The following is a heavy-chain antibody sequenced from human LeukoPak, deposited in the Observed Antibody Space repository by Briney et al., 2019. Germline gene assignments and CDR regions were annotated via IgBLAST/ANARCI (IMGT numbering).Heavy chain of an antibody. J-gene: IGHJ4*02. CDR3: ARGYCSGDCFTLFDY. D-gene: IGHD2-21*02. Sequence: ASVKVSCKASGYMFTGYYMHWVRQARGQGLEWMGWINPNSGGTNYAQKFQGRVTMTRDTSISTAYMELSSLRSDDTAVYYCARGYCSGDCFTLFDYWGQGTLVTVSS. CDR2: INPNSGGT. CDR1: GYMFTGYY. V-gene: IGHV1-2*02.